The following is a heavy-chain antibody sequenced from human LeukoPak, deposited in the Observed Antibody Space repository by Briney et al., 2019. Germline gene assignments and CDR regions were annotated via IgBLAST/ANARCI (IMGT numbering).Heavy chain of an antibody. Sequence: PGGSLRLSCAACGFTFSSYSMNWVRQAPGKGLEWVTSISSSSSYIYYADSVKGRFTISRDNAKNSPYLQMNSLRAEDTAVYYCARSPPLRRYFDCWGQGILVTVSS. D-gene: IGHD3-9*01. V-gene: IGHV3-21*01. CDR3: ARSPPLRRYFDC. CDR1: GFTFSSYS. J-gene: IGHJ4*02. CDR2: ISSSSSYI.